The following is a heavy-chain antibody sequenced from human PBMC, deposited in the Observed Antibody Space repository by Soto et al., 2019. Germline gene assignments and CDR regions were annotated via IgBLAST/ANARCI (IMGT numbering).Heavy chain of an antibody. CDR2: IYYSGST. CDR3: ARRRWSSSNYYYYGMDV. CDR1: GGSISSGGYY. V-gene: IGHV4-31*03. Sequence: SETLSLTCTVSGGSISSGGYYWSWIRQHPGKGLEWIGYIYYSGSTYYNPSLKSRVTISVDTSKNQFSLKLSSVTAADTAVYYCARRRWSSSNYYYYGMDVWGQGTTVTVSS. J-gene: IGHJ6*02. D-gene: IGHD6-6*01.